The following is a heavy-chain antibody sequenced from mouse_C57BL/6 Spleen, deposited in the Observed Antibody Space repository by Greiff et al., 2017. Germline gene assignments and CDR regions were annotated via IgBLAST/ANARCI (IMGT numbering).Heavy chain of an antibody. V-gene: IGHV5-4*01. CDR3: AREEDYGNYFDV. Sequence: EVKLVESGGGLVKPGGSLKLSCAASGFTFSSYAMSWVRQTPEKRLEWVATISDGGSYTYYPDNVKGRFTISRDNAKNNLYLQMSHLKSEDTAMYYCAREEDYGNYFDVWGTGTTLTVSS. J-gene: IGHJ1*03. CDR2: ISDGGSYT. D-gene: IGHD2-1*01. CDR1: GFTFSSYA.